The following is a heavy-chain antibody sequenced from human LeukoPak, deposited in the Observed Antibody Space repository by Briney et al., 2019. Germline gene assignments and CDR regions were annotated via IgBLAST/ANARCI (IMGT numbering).Heavy chain of an antibody. CDR1: GFTFGTDW. J-gene: IGHJ6*03. CDR3: ARGYCSGGSCYYYMDV. Sequence: PGGSLRLSCAASGFTFGTDWMNWVRQAPGKGLEWVSSISSSSSYIYYADSVKGRFTISRDNAKNSLYLQMNSLRAEDTAVYYCARGYCSGGSCYYYMDVWGKGTTVTVSS. CDR2: ISSSSSYI. D-gene: IGHD2-15*01. V-gene: IGHV3-21*01.